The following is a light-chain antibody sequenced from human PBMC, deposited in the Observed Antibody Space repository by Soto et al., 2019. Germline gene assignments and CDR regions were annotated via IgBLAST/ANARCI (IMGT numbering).Light chain of an antibody. Sequence: EIEMTQSPGTVSLSPGERATLSCRASENIRNTYLAWFQQRPGQAPRLLIYGGSRRATGITDRFTGSGSRTDFTLTISRLEPEDFAVYYCHQYSSLPLTFGGGTKVDI. V-gene: IGKV3-20*01. CDR2: GGS. CDR3: HQYSSLPLT. J-gene: IGKJ4*01. CDR1: ENIRNTY.